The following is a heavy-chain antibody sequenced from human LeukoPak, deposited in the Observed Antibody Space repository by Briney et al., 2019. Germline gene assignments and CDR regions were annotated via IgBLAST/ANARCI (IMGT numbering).Heavy chain of an antibody. J-gene: IGHJ4*02. V-gene: IGHV4-4*02. Sequence: PSETLSLTCAVSGGSISSSNWWSGVRQPPGEGLEWIGEIYHSGSTNYNPSLKSRVTISVDKSKNQFSLKLSSVTAADTAVYYCASEGIAVADLFDYWGQGTLVTVSS. CDR3: ASEGIAVADLFDY. CDR1: GGSISSSNW. D-gene: IGHD6-19*01. CDR2: IYHSGST.